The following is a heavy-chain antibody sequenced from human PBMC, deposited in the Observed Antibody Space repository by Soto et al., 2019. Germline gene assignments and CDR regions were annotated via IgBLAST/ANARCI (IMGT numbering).Heavy chain of an antibody. CDR1: GGSISSGGYY. CDR3: ASTAEVVPAAIWFDT. CDR2: IYYSGST. D-gene: IGHD2-2*01. Sequence: SETLSLTCTVSGGSISSGGYYWSWIRQHPGKGLEWIGYIYYSGSTYYNPSLKSRVTISVDTSKNQFSLKLSSVTAADTAVYYCASTAEVVPAAIWFDTWGQGTLVTVSS. V-gene: IGHV4-31*03. J-gene: IGHJ5*02.